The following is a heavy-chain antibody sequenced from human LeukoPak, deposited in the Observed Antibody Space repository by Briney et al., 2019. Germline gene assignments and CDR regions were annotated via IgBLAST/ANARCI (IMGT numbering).Heavy chain of an antibody. V-gene: IGHV4-59*12. D-gene: IGHD3-3*01. CDR3: ATSVLRFLEWFDSPFDY. CDR2: IYYSGST. Sequence: SETLSLTCTVSGGSIRSYYWSWIRQPPGKGLEWIGNIYYSGSTYYNPSLKSRVTISVDTSKNQFSLKLSSVTAADTAVYYCATSVLRFLEWFDSPFDYWGQGTLVTVSS. CDR1: GGSIRSYY. J-gene: IGHJ4*02.